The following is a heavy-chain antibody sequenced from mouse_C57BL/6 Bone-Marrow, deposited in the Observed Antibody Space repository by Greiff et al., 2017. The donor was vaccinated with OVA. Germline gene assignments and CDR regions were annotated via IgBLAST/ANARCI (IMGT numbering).Heavy chain of an antibody. V-gene: IGHV1-64*01. CDR2: IHPNSGST. CDR3: ARDHYYGSDY. J-gene: IGHJ2*01. Sequence: QVQLQQSGPELVKPGASVKLSCKASGYTFTSYWMHWVKQRPGQGLEWIGMIHPNSGSTNYNQKFKSKATLTVDKSSSTAYMQLNSLTSEDSAVYDGARDHYYGSDYGGKGTTLTVSS. CDR1: GYTFTSYW. D-gene: IGHD1-2*01.